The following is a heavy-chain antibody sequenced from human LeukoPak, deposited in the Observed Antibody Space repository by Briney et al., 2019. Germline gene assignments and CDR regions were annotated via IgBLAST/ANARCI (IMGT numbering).Heavy chain of an antibody. D-gene: IGHD1-26*01. Sequence: ASAMVSCKASGYIFTGYYMHWVRQAPGQGLEWMGWINPISGGTNSAQKFQGRVTMTRDTSISTAYMELSRLTSDDTAVYYCARHPYSGSYHFDYWGQGTLVTVS. J-gene: IGHJ4*02. CDR1: GYIFTGYY. CDR3: ARHPYSGSYHFDY. V-gene: IGHV1-2*02. CDR2: INPISGGT.